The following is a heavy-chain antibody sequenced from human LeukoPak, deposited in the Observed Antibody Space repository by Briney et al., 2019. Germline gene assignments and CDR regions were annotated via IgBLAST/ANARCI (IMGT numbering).Heavy chain of an antibody. Sequence: GGSLRLSCAASGVTLSDHHVDWVRQAPGKGLEWVGRTRDRARSYRTQYAASVDGRFTLSKDDLQTAVYLQMNSMKTEDTAVYYCARDGGEGDNSAFDIWGQGTVVTVSS. CDR3: ARDGGEGDNSAFDI. V-gene: IGHV3-72*01. J-gene: IGHJ3*02. D-gene: IGHD3-16*01. CDR2: TRDRARSYRT. CDR1: GVTLSDHH.